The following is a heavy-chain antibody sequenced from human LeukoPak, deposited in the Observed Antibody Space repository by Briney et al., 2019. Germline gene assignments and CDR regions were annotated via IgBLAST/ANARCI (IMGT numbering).Heavy chain of an antibody. CDR3: ARHPSSSRYGSGSYDY. CDR1: GGSISSSNW. CDR2: IYYSGST. V-gene: IGHV4-39*01. Sequence: PSETLSLTCAVSGGSISSSNWWSWVRQPPGKGLEWIGSIYYSGSTYYNPSLKSRVTISVDTSKNQFSLKLSSVTAADTAVYYCARHPSSSRYGSGSYDYWGQGTLVTVSS. J-gene: IGHJ4*02. D-gene: IGHD3-10*01.